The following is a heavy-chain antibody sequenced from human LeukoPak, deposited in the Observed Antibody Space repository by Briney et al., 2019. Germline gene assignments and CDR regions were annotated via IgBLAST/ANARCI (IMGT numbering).Heavy chain of an antibody. Sequence: SVKVSCKASGGTFSSYAISWVRQAPGQGLEWMGRIIPILGIANYAQKLQGRVTMTTDTSTSTAYMELRSLRSDDTAVYYCARDPMVRGVPNAFDIWGQGTMVTVSS. D-gene: IGHD3-10*01. CDR1: GGTFSSYA. J-gene: IGHJ3*02. V-gene: IGHV1-69*10. CDR2: IIPILGIA. CDR3: ARDPMVRGVPNAFDI.